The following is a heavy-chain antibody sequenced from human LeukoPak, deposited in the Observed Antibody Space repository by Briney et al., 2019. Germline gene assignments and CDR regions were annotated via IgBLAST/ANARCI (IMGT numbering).Heavy chain of an antibody. CDR1: GGSISSYY. J-gene: IGHJ5*02. D-gene: IGHD3-3*01. CDR3: ARTTYYDFWSGYYKEGNWFDP. Sequence: SETLSLTCTVSGGSISSYYWSWIRQPPGKGLEWIGYIYYSGSTNYNPSLKSRVTISVDTSKNQFSLKLSSVTAADTAVYYCARTTYYDFWSGYYKEGNWFDPWGQGTLVTASS. CDR2: IYYSGST. V-gene: IGHV4-59*01.